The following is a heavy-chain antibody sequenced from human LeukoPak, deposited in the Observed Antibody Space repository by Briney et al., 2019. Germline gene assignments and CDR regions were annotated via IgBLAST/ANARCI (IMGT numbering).Heavy chain of an antibody. J-gene: IGHJ5*02. CDR3: ARLVTGTTVINSGWFDP. V-gene: IGHV3-66*04. CDR1: GITVSGNY. D-gene: IGHD4-23*01. CDR2: IYSGGNT. Sequence: GGSLSLSCAASGITVSGNYMAWVRQAPGKGLEWASVIYSGGNTYHADSVKGRFSISRDNSKNTVYLQMNGLRVEDTAVYYCARLVTGTTVINSGWFDPWGRRPVDSVSS.